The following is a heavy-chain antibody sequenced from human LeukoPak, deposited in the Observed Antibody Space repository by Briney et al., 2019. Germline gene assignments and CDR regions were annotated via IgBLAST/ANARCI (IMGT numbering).Heavy chain of an antibody. J-gene: IGHJ4*02. CDR2: ISAYNGNT. V-gene: IGHV1-18*01. CDR1: GYTFTSYG. D-gene: IGHD2-15*01. Sequence: GASVKVSCKASGYTFTSYGISWVRQAPGQGLEWMGWISAYNGNTNYAQKLQGRVTMTTDTSTSTAYMELRSLRSDDTAVYYCARESFRYCSGGSCPFDYWGQGILVTVSS. CDR3: ARESFRYCSGGSCPFDY.